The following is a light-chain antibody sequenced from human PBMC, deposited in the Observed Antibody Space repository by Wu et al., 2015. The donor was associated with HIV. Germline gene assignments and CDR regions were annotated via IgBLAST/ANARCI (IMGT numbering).Light chain of an antibody. CDR2: GAS. Sequence: EIVLRQSPSTQSLSPGERATLSCRASESVNSNYLAWYQQKPGQAPRLLIYGASTRAIGIPDRFSGSGSGTDFTLIITGLEAEDFAVYYCQQDGLTFGAGTKVEFK. CDR3: QQDGLT. J-gene: IGKJ4*01. V-gene: IGKV3-20*01. CDR1: ESVNSNY.